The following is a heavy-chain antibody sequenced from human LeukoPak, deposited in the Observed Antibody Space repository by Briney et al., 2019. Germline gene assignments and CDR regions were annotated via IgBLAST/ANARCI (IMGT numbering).Heavy chain of an antibody. CDR2: IHHSGST. D-gene: IGHD3-16*01. CDR1: GGSFSGSFSDYY. V-gene: IGHV4-34*01. CDR3: APFRWGVGFEY. Sequence: SETLSLTCAVYGGSFSGSFSDYYWTCIRQTPGKGLEWLGEIHHSGSTNYNPSLKSRVTISVDTSKNQFSLTLNSVAAADTAVYYYAPFRWGVGFEYWGQGTLATVSS. J-gene: IGHJ4*02.